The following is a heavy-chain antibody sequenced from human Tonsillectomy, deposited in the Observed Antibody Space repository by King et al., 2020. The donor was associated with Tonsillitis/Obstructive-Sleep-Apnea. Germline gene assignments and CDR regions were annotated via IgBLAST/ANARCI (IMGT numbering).Heavy chain of an antibody. J-gene: IGHJ4*02. CDR3: ARESYGDYYFDY. CDR2: ISYEASKK. V-gene: IGHV3-30*01. Sequence: VQLVESGGGVVQPGRSLTLSCAASGFTFSTYAMHWGRQAPGKGLEWVAVISYEASKKHYADSVKGRFTISRDNSENTLYLQMNSLRVEDTALYYCARESYGDYYFDYWGQGTLVTVSS. CDR1: GFTFSTYA. D-gene: IGHD4-17*01.